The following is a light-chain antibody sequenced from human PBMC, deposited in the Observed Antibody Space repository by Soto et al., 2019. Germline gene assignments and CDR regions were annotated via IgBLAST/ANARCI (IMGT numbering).Light chain of an antibody. J-gene: IGKJ5*01. CDR3: QQYVNLLT. CDR2: GGC. Sequence: YLNWYQQKPGKAPKLLISGGCNFKTGVRSRFSGSGPGSDFIIITTQLQPVDIATYYCQQYVNLLTLGGGRLLEVK. V-gene: IGKV1-33*01. CDR1: Y.